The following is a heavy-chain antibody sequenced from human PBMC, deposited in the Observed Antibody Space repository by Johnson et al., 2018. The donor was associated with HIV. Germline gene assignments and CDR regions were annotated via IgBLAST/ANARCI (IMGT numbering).Heavy chain of an antibody. D-gene: IGHD3-10*01. CDR3: ASFWATGAFDI. CDR1: GFTFSSYW. V-gene: IGHV3-74*02. Sequence: VQLVESGGGLVQPGGSLRLSCAASGFTFSSYWMHWVRQGPGKGLVWVSRITGDGSGITYADSVKGRFTISRDNAKNTLYLQMNSLRAEDTAVYYCASFWATGAFDIWGQGTMVTVSS. CDR2: ITGDGSGI. J-gene: IGHJ3*02.